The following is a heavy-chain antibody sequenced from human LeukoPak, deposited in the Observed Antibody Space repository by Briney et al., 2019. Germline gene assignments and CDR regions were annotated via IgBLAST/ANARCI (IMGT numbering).Heavy chain of an antibody. Sequence: SETLPLLCTAAAGFISSGSYYRCWLRQPAGKGLEWLGRISTSGSINYNPSLKSRVTISVDTSKNQFSLKLSSVTAADTAVYYCAREVGWNYLEGMDVWGQGTTVTVSS. CDR2: ISTSGSI. CDR3: AREVGWNYLEGMDV. D-gene: IGHD1-7*01. CDR1: AGFISSGSYY. J-gene: IGHJ6*02. V-gene: IGHV4-61*02.